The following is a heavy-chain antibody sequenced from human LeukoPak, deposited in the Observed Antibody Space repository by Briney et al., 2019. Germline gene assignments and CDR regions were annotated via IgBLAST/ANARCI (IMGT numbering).Heavy chain of an antibody. CDR3: ASEVLSSGGNYFDY. V-gene: IGHV4-31*03. D-gene: IGHD2-15*01. CDR2: IYYSGST. J-gene: IGHJ4*02. CDR1: GGSISSGGYY. Sequence: SETLSLTCTVSGGSISSGGYYWSWIRQHPGKGLEWIGYIYYSGSTYYNPSLESRVTISVDTSKNQFSLKLSSVTAADTAVYYCASEVLSSGGNYFDYWGQGTLVTVSS.